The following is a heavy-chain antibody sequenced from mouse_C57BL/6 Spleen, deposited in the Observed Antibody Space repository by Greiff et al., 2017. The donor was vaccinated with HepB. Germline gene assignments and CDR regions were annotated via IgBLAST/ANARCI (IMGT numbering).Heavy chain of an antibody. Sequence: QVQLKQPGAELVKPGASVKLSCKASGYTFTSYWMHWVKQRPGQGLEWIGMIHPNSGSTNYNEKFKSKATLTVDKSSSTAYMQLSSLTSEDSAVYYCARTDYGSSSYWYFDVWGTGTTVTVSS. CDR2: IHPNSGST. CDR3: ARTDYGSSSYWYFDV. J-gene: IGHJ1*03. V-gene: IGHV1-64*01. D-gene: IGHD1-1*01. CDR1: GYTFTSYW.